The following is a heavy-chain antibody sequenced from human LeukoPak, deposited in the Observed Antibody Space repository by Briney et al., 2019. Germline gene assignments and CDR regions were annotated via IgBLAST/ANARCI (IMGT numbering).Heavy chain of an antibody. Sequence: PSETLSLTCTVSGGSMSSYYWSWIRQPAGKALEWIGRIYSSGSTNYNPSLKSRVTMSVDTSKNQFSLVLCSVTVADTAVYHCAREGRYGDYEGYWGQGTLATVSS. CDR3: AREGRYGDYEGY. V-gene: IGHV4-4*07. CDR1: GGSMSSYY. J-gene: IGHJ4*02. D-gene: IGHD4-17*01. CDR2: IYSSGST.